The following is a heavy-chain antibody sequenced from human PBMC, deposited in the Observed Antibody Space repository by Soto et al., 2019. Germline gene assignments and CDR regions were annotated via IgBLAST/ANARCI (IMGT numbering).Heavy chain of an antibody. J-gene: IGHJ5*02. CDR1: GGSIGSYY. D-gene: IGHD6-19*01. V-gene: IGHV4-59*01. CDR2: IYYSGST. Sequence: SETLCLTCTVSGGSIGSYYWSWIRQPPGKGLEWIGYIYYSGSTNYNPSLKSRVTISVDTSKNQFSLKLSSVTAADTAVYYCARDQIAVAGTEIFNWFDPWGQGTLVTVSS. CDR3: ARDQIAVAGTEIFNWFDP.